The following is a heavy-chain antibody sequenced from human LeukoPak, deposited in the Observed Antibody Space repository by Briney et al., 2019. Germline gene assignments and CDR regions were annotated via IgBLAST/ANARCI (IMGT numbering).Heavy chain of an antibody. V-gene: IGHV3-30*18. CDR1: GFTFSSYG. D-gene: IGHD6-19*01. CDR2: ISYDGSNK. Sequence: GGSLRLSCAASGFTFSSYGMHWVRQAPGKGLEWVAVISYDGSNKYYADSVKGRFTISRDNSKNTLYLQMNSLRAEDTAVYYCAEDVSSGWFSYWGQGTLVTVSS. CDR3: AEDVSSGWFSY. J-gene: IGHJ4*02.